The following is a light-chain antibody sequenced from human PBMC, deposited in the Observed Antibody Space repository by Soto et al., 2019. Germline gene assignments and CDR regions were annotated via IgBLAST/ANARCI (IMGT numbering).Light chain of an antibody. J-gene: IGKJ1*01. CDR1: QHLLYTSNNKNY. CDR3: QQYYRLPRT. V-gene: IGKV4-1*01. CDR2: WAS. Sequence: DIVMTQSPDSLAVSLGERATINCKSSQHLLYTSNNKNYLAWYQQKPRQPPKLLIYWASTREFGVPDRFSGSGSGTDFTLTINSLQAEDVAIYYCQQYYRLPRTFGQGTKVEIK.